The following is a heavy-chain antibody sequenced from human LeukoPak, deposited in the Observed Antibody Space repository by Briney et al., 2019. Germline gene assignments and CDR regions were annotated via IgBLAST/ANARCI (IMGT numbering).Heavy chain of an antibody. Sequence: ASVKVSCKASGYTFTSYGISWVRQAPGQGLEWMGWISAYNGNTNYAQKLQGRVTMTTVTSTSTAYMELRSLRSDDTAVYYCAGGHYYYDSSGYPGSFDYWGQGTLVTVPS. CDR2: ISAYNGNT. V-gene: IGHV1-18*01. D-gene: IGHD3-22*01. CDR3: AGGHYYYDSSGYPGSFDY. J-gene: IGHJ4*02. CDR1: GYTFTSYG.